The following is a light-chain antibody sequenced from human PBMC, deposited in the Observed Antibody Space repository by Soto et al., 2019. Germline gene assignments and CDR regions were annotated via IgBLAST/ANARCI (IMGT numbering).Light chain of an antibody. V-gene: IGKV3-11*01. CDR3: QQRSNWRIT. CDR1: QSVSSY. Sequence: IVLTQSPSTLSLSPEERATLSCRASQSVSSYLAWYQQKPGQAPRLLIYDASNRATGIPARFSGSGSGTDFTLTISSLEPEDFAVYYCQQRSNWRITFGQGTRLEIK. J-gene: IGKJ5*01. CDR2: DAS.